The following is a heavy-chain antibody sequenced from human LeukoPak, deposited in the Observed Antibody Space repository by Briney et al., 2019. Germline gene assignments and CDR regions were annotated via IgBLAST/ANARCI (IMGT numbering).Heavy chain of an antibody. CDR1: GFTFSSYG. CDR2: IRYDGSNK. J-gene: IGHJ4*02. D-gene: IGHD3-10*01. CDR3: AKDRMVRGVIILGSSYFDY. Sequence: GGSLRLSCAASGFTFSSYGMHWVRQAPGKGLEWVAFIRYDGSNKYYADSVKGRFTISRDNCKNTLYLQMNSLRAEDTAVYYCAKDRMVRGVIILGSSYFDYWGQGTLVTVSS. V-gene: IGHV3-30*02.